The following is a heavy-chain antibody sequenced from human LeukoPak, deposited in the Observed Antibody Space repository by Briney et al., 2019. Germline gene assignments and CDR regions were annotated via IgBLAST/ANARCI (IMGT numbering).Heavy chain of an antibody. Sequence: SETLSLTCTVSGASISSYYWSWIRQPPGKGLEWIGYIYYSGSTHYNPSLKSRVTISVDTSKNQFSLKLSSVTAADTALYYCARVVDYYYNYMDVWGKGTTVTVSS. CDR2: IYYSGST. V-gene: IGHV4-59*12. CDR3: ARVVDYYYNYMDV. J-gene: IGHJ6*03. CDR1: GASISSYY.